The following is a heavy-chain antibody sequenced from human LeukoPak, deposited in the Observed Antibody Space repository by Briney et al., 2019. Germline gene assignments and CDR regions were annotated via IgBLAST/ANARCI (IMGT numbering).Heavy chain of an antibody. D-gene: IGHD4-17*01. Sequence: GRSLRLSCAASGFTFDDYAMHWVRQAPGKGLEWVSGISWNSGSIGYADPVKGRFTISRDNAKNSLYLQMNSLRAEDMALYYCAKDLCAVTTGCAFDIWGQGTMVTVSS. CDR2: ISWNSGSI. J-gene: IGHJ3*02. CDR1: GFTFDDYA. CDR3: AKDLCAVTTGCAFDI. V-gene: IGHV3-9*03.